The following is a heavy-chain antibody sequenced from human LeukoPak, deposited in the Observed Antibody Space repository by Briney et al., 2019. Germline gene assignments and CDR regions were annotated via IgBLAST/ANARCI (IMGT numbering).Heavy chain of an antibody. J-gene: IGHJ4*02. CDR2: IYYSGST. CDR3: AGHTYTGLGDY. D-gene: IGHD6-19*01. Sequence: SENPSLTRTGSGGPLSSFYWSWIPQPPRKGLEWIGYIYYSGSTNYNPSLKSRVTISVDTSKNQFSLKLSSVTAADTAVYYCAGHTYTGLGDYWGQGTLVTVSS. CDR1: GGPLSSFY. V-gene: IGHV4-59*01.